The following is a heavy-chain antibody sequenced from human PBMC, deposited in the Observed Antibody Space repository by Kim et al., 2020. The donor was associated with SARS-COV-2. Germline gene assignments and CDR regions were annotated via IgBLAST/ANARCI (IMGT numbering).Heavy chain of an antibody. D-gene: IGHD6-19*01. V-gene: IGHV4-34*01. CDR2: INHSGST. J-gene: IGHJ6*03. Sequence: SEPLSLTCAVYGGSFSGYYWSWIRQPPGKGLEWIGEINHSGSTNYNPSLKSRVTISVDTSKNQFSLKLSSVTASDTAVYYCARGTRQWLVQWPYYYYMDVWGKGTTVTVSS. CDR1: GGSFSGYY. CDR3: ARGTRQWLVQWPYYYYMDV.